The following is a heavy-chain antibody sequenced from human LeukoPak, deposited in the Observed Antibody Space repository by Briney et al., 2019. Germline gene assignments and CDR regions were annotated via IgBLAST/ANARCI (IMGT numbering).Heavy chain of an antibody. Sequence: SETLSLTCAVYGGSFSGYYWSWIRQPPGKGLEWIGEINHSGSTNYNPSLKSRVTISVDTPKNQFSLKLSSVTAADTAVYYCARGPYSSSWFNYYGMDVWGKGTTVTVSS. CDR2: INHSGST. CDR1: GGSFSGYY. CDR3: ARGPYSSSWFNYYGMDV. V-gene: IGHV4-34*01. D-gene: IGHD6-13*01. J-gene: IGHJ6*04.